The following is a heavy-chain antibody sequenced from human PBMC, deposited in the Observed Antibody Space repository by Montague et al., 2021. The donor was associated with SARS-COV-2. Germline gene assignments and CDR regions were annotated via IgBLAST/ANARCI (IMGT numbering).Heavy chain of an antibody. CDR3: ARHRIYLGESW. J-gene: IGHJ4*02. V-gene: IGHV4-59*08. D-gene: IGHD3-16*01. CDR1: GGSISRYD. Sequence: SETLSLTCTVSGGSISRYDWSWIWQSPGQGLEWIANISESGSPNYNSSRTSGVTVSVDTSKSQFSLKLTYVTAADTALYYCARHRIYLGESWWGEGTLVTVSS. CDR2: ISESGSP.